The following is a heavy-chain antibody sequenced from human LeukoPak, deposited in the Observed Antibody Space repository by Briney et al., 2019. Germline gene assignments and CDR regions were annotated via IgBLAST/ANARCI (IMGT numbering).Heavy chain of an antibody. V-gene: IGHV3-30*18. CDR1: GFTFSSYG. CDR2: ISYDGSNK. Sequence: GGSLRLSCAASGFTFSSYGMHWVRQAPGKGLEWVAVISYDGSNKYYADSVKGRFTISRDNSKNTLYLQMNSLRAEDTAVYYCAKDLLEQLVPSSSCPFDYWGQGTLVTVSS. D-gene: IGHD6-6*01. J-gene: IGHJ4*02. CDR3: AKDLLEQLVPSSSCPFDY.